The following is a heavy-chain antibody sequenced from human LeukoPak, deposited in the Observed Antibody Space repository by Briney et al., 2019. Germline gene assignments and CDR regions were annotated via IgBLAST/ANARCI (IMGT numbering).Heavy chain of an antibody. V-gene: IGHV3-21*01. J-gene: IGHJ4*02. CDR3: ARGKGIAAAGSYYFDY. CDR2: ISSSSSYK. D-gene: IGHD6-13*01. CDR1: GFTFSSYS. Sequence: GGSLRLSCAASGFTFSSYSMNWVRQAPGKGLEWVSSISSSSSYKYYADSVKGRFTISRDNAKNSLYLQMNSLRAEDTAVYYCARGKGIAAAGSYYFDYWGQGTLVTVSS.